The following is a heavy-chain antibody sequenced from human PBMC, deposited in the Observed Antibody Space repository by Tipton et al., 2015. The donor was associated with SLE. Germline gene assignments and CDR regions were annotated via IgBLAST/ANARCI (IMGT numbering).Heavy chain of an antibody. CDR3: ARDPREIWNGRNWFDP. V-gene: IGHV3-30*02. J-gene: IGHJ5*02. D-gene: IGHD3-3*01. CDR1: GFTFSAFG. Sequence: GSLRLSCAASGFTFSAFGMHWVRQVPGAGLEWVAGIRYDGTNQNYADSLKGRFTISRDNSKNTLYLQMNSLRNEDTAVYYCARDPREIWNGRNWFDPWGQGTLVTVSS. CDR2: IRYDGTNQ.